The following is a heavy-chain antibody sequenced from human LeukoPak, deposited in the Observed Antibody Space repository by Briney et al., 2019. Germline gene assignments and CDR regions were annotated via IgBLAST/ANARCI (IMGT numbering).Heavy chain of an antibody. CDR2: IRYDGSNK. CDR1: GFTLSSYG. CDR3: AKVDTAMDNYYYYYYMDV. D-gene: IGHD5-18*01. J-gene: IGHJ6*03. V-gene: IGHV3-30*02. Sequence: GGSLRLSCAASGFTLSSYGMHWVRQAPGKALEWVAFIRYDGSNKYYADSVKGRFTISRDNSKNTLYLQMNSLRAEDTAVYYCAKVDTAMDNYYYYYYMDVWGKGTTVTVSS.